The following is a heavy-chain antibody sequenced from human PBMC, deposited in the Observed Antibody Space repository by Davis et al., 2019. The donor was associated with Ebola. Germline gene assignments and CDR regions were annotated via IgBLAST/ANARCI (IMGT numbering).Heavy chain of an antibody. Sequence: SVQVSCLASGFTFTVYYMHWVRQAPGQGLEWMGWIKLNSGGTNYAQRFQDRVTMTRDTSISTAYMELSSLTSDDTAVYYCARDLSGDNILCPDYWGQGTLVTVSS. CDR3: ARDLSGDNILCPDY. J-gene: IGHJ4*02. V-gene: IGHV1-2*02. CDR2: IKLNSGGT. D-gene: IGHD1-26*01. CDR1: GFTFTVYY.